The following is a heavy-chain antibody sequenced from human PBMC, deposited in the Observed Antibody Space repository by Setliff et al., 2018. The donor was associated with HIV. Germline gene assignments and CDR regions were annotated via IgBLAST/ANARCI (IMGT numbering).Heavy chain of an antibody. CDR3: ARERPNSLYFDF. V-gene: IGHV1-69*13. Sequence: ASVKVSCKASGGTFSSYAISWVRQAPGQGLEWMGGIIPIFGTANYAQKFQGRVTITADESTSTAYMELSSLRSEDTAVYYCARERPNSLYFDFWGQGTRVTVSS. D-gene: IGHD7-27*01. CDR1: GGTFSSYA. CDR2: IIPIFGTA. J-gene: IGHJ4*02.